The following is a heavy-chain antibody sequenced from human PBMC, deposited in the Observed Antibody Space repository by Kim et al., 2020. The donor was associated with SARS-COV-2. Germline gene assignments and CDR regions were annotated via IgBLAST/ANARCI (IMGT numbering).Heavy chain of an antibody. CDR1: GFTFSSYA. Sequence: GGSLRLSCAASGFTFSSYAMSWVRQAPGKGLEWVSVIYSGGSSTYYADSVKGRFTISRDNSKNTLYLQMNSLRAEDTAVYYCAKLSILHDSSGYRSGVGFYYWGQGTLVTVSS. V-gene: IGHV3-23*03. J-gene: IGHJ4*02. CDR2: IYSGGSST. D-gene: IGHD3-22*01. CDR3: AKLSILHDSSGYRSGVGFYY.